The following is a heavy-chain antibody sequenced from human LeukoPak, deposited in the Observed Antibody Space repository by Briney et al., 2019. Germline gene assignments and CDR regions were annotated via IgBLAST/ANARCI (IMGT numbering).Heavy chain of an antibody. CDR3: TRDHCRGDNCPSFDY. J-gene: IGHJ4*02. D-gene: IGHD2-15*01. CDR2: IYAYHGDT. CDR1: GYTFTNFG. Sequence: GASVKVSCKPSGYTFTNFGIRWVRQAPGQGREWMGWIYAYHGDTNYAQKCQGRVTITTHTSTSTAYMDLRSLRSDDTAVYYCTRDHCRGDNCPSFDYWGQGTLVPVSS. V-gene: IGHV1-18*01.